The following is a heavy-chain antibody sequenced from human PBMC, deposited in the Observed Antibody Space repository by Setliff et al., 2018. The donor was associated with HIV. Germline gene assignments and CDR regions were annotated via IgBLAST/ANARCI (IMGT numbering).Heavy chain of an antibody. CDR3: TKGRLGQADY. CDR2: IYYSGST. J-gene: IGHJ4*02. D-gene: IGHD3-10*01. CDR1: GDSISGSH. Sequence: PSETLSLTCAVSGDSISGSHWNWIRQSPGGGLEWLGYIYYSGSTNYNPSLKRRVTISIDKSRKYFSLTLTSVTAADTAMYYCTKGRLGQADYWGQGTLVTVSS. V-gene: IGHV4-59*01.